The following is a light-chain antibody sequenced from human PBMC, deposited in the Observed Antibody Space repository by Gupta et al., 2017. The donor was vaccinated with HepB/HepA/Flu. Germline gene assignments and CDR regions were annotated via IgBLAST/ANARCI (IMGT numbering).Light chain of an antibody. CDR1: STNIGSNY. Sequence: QSVLTPPPSASGTPGQGLTIPCSGSSTNIGSNYVYWYQQLPGTAPKLLIYENHQRPSGVPDRFSGSKSGNSASLAISGLLAEDEADYYCAAWDDSRSGWVFGGGTKLTVL. CDR2: ENH. J-gene: IGLJ3*02. V-gene: IGLV1-47*01. CDR3: AAWDDSRSGWV.